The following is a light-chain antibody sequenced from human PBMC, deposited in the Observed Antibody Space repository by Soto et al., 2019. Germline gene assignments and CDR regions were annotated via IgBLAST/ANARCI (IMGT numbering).Light chain of an antibody. CDR1: QFFGSDY. CDR3: QKYDGTGT. CDR2: GAS. V-gene: IGKV3-20*01. J-gene: IGKJ4*02. Sequence: EIVLTQSPDTLSLSPGERATLSCRASQFFGSDYLAWYQQKPGQPPRLLIYGASRRATGIPDRFSGSGSGTDFTLTISRLETEDFAMYYCQKYDGTGTFGRGTKVEIK.